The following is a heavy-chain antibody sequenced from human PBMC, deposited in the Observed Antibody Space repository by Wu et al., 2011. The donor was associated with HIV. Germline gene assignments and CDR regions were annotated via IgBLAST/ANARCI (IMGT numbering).Heavy chain of an antibody. J-gene: IGHJ6*02. CDR1: GYTYTTYG. CDR3: ARDESGTSSYYGMDV. D-gene: IGHD1-26*01. V-gene: IGHV1-18*01. CDR2: ISTYNGNT. Sequence: QVQVVQSGAEVKKPGASVKVSCKASGYTYTTYGVSWVRQAPGQGLEWMGWISTYNGNTNYVQNLQGRVTLTTDTSTNTAYMELRSLRSDDTAVYYCARDESGTSSYYGMDVWGQGTTVTVSS.